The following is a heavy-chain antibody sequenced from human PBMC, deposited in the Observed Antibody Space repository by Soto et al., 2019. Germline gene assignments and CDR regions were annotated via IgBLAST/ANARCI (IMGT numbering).Heavy chain of an antibody. CDR2: IYHTVST. CDR1: GDSISSGGYS. Sequence: QVQLQESGSGLVKPSQTLSLTCTVSGDSISSGGYSWSWIRQPPQKGLEWICYIYHTVSTSYSPSLKSRATISVDKSKNQFSLILNSVTAADTAIYYCARAHYGPSGYYFDSWGQGTLFTVSS. CDR3: ARAHYGPSGYYFDS. V-gene: IGHV4-30-2*01. D-gene: IGHD3-22*01. J-gene: IGHJ4*02.